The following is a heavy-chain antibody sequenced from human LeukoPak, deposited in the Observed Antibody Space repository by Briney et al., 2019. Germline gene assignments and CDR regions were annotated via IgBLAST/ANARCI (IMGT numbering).Heavy chain of an antibody. CDR3: AKDHYPGYSSLFSYFDY. V-gene: IGHV3-23*01. Sequence: GSPGSFCCAFGFTFCRYAMRWVRQAPGKGLGWVLGISGNGGSTYYADSVKGRFTISRDNSKNTLYLQMNSLRAEDTAVYYCAKDHYPGYSSLFSYFDYWGQGTLVTVSS. D-gene: IGHD6-19*01. J-gene: IGHJ4*02. CDR2: ISGNGGST. CDR1: GFTFCRYA.